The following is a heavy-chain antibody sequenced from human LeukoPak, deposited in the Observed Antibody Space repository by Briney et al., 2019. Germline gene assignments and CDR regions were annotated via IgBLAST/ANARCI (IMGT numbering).Heavy chain of an antibody. CDR3: ARDSPGYGAYVS. J-gene: IGHJ1*01. Sequence: GGSLRLSCAASRFTFSTYWMTWVRQAPGKGLEWVANIKEDGSREYYVDSVKGRFTISRDNAKNSLYLQMDSLTVEDTAVYYCARDSPGYGAYVSWGQGTLVSVSS. CDR1: RFTFSTYW. CDR2: IKEDGSRE. D-gene: IGHD5-12*01. V-gene: IGHV3-7*01.